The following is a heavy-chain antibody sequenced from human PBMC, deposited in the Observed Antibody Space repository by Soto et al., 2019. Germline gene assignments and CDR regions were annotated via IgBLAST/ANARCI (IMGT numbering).Heavy chain of an antibody. V-gene: IGHV3-23*01. Sequence: LRLSCAASGFTFNSYAMSWVRQAPGKGLEWVSGISGSGGSTDYADSVKGRFTISRDNSKNTLYLQMNSLRAEDTAVYYCAKDYYDFWSGFYHNFDSWGQGTLVTVSS. CDR1: GFTFNSYA. CDR2: ISGSGGST. CDR3: AKDYYDFWSGFYHNFDS. J-gene: IGHJ4*02. D-gene: IGHD3-3*01.